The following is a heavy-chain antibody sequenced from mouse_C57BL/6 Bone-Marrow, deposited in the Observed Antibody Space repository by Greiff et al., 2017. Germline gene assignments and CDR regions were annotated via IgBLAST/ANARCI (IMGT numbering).Heavy chain of an antibody. CDR1: GYSITSGYY. D-gene: IGHD1-1*01. V-gene: IGHV3-6*01. CDR3: ARDAFYYYGSSRYYAMDY. J-gene: IGHJ4*01. CDR2: ISYDGSN. Sequence: EVQLVESGPGLVKPSQSLSLTCSVTGYSITSGYYWNWIRQFPGNKLEWMGYISYDGSNNYNPSLKNRISITRDTSKNQFFLKLNSVTTEDTTTYYCARDAFYYYGSSRYYAMDYWGQGTSVTVSS.